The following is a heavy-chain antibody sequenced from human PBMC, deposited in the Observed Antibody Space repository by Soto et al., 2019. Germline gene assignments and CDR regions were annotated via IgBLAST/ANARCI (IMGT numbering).Heavy chain of an antibody. CDR1: GGTFSSYA. CDR2: IIPIFGTA. V-gene: IGHV1-69*01. CDR3: ARGPSGTIFGVVIYSWHGMDV. D-gene: IGHD3-3*01. Sequence: QVQLVQSGAEVKKPGSSVKVSCKASGGTFSSYAISWVRQAPGQGLEWMGGIIPIFGTANYAQKFQGRVTIIADESTSTAYMELSSVRSEDTAVYYCARGPSGTIFGVVIYSWHGMDVWGQGTTVTVSS. J-gene: IGHJ6*02.